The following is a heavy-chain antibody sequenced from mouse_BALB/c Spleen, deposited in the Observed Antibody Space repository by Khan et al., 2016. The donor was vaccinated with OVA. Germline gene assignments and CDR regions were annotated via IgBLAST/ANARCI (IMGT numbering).Heavy chain of an antibody. CDR1: GYTFTNYG. V-gene: IGHV9-1*02. J-gene: IGHJ1*01. CDR2: INTYTGEP. CDR3: ARGASYWYFDV. Sequence: QIQLMQSGPELKKPGETVKISCKASGYTFTNYGMNWVKQAPGKGLKWMGWINTYTGEPTYTDDFKGRFAFSLETSASTAYLQINNLKNEDMATXFCARGASYWYFDVWGAGTTVTVSS.